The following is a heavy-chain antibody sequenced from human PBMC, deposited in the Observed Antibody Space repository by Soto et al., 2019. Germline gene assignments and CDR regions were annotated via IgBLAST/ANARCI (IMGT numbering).Heavy chain of an antibody. CDR3: ARDRASSSDFDP. J-gene: IGHJ5*02. CDR1: GGSISSGGYY. D-gene: IGHD6-6*01. CDR2: IYYSGST. Sequence: SETLSLTCTVSGGSISSGGYYWSWIRQHPGKGLEWIGYIYYSGSTYYNPSLKSRVTISVDTSKNQFSLRLSSVTAADTAVYYCARDRASSSDFDPWGQGTLVTVSS. V-gene: IGHV4-31*03.